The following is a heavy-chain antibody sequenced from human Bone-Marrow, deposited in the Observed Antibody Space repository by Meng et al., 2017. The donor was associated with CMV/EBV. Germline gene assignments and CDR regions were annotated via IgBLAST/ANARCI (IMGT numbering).Heavy chain of an antibody. J-gene: IGHJ4*02. D-gene: IGHD5-24*01. Sequence: QVQLQESGPGLVKPVQTLSLTCTVSGGSISSVDYYWSWIRQPPGKGLEWIGYIYYSGSTYYNPSLKSRVTISVDTSKNQFSLKLSSVTAADTAVYYCARGRRWLQKGGLTDYWGQGTLVAVSS. CDR3: ARGRRWLQKGGLTDY. CDR2: IYYSGST. V-gene: IGHV4-30-4*08. CDR1: GGSISSVDYY.